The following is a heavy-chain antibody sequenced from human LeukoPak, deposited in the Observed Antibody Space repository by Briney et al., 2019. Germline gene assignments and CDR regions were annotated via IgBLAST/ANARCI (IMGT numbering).Heavy chain of an antibody. V-gene: IGHV1-2*02. Sequence: ASVKVSCKASGYTITDDYIHWVRQAPGQGLEWMGWINVNSGGTNYAQKFYARVTMTRDTSISTAYMERSRLGSDDTAVFYCARSPHILTGENFDFWGQGTLVTVSS. CDR3: ARSPHILTGENFDF. CDR1: GYTITDDY. J-gene: IGHJ4*02. D-gene: IGHD3-9*01. CDR2: INVNSGGT.